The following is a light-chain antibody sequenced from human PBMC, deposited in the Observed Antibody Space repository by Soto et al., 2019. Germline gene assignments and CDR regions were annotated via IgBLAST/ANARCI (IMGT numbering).Light chain of an antibody. V-gene: IGKV3-20*01. Sequence: EIVLTQSPGTLSLSPGERATLSCRASQSVSSSYLAWYQQKPGQAPRLLIYGASSRATGIPDRFSGSGSGTDFTLTISILEPEDFAGYYCQQADPFGQGTKLEIK. CDR1: QSVSSSY. CDR2: GAS. CDR3: QQADP. J-gene: IGKJ2*01.